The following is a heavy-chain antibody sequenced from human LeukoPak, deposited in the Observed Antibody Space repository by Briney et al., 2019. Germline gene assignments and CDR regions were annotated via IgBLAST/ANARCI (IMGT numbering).Heavy chain of an antibody. D-gene: IGHD2-15*01. CDR1: GFTFDDYA. CDR2: ISWNSGTI. Sequence: GRSLRLSCAASGFTFDDYAMHWVRQAPGKGLEWVSGISWNSGTIGYADSVKGRFTISRDNAKNSLYLQMNSLRAEDTAVYYCARGGYYSLDCWGQGTLVTVSS. CDR3: ARGGYYSLDC. V-gene: IGHV3-9*01. J-gene: IGHJ4*02.